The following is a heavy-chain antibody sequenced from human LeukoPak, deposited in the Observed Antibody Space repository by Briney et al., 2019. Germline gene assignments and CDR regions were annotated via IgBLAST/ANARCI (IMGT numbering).Heavy chain of an antibody. CDR1: GFSFSSYA. CDR3: ARSSSLYGSWLDP. CDR2: ISRSGDGT. J-gene: IGHJ5*02. V-gene: IGHV3-23*01. D-gene: IGHD3-10*01. Sequence: PGGSLRLSCEASGFSFSSYAITWVRQAPGKGLELVSGISRSGDGTSNADSVKGRFTISRENSKNKLYLQMNSLRAEDTALYYCARSSSLYGSWLDPWGQGTLVTVSS.